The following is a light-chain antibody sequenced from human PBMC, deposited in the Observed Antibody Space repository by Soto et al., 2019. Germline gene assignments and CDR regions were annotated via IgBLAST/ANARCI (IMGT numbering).Light chain of an antibody. V-gene: IGKV1-5*01. CDR1: QSISSW. CDR3: QQYNSYPLT. J-gene: IGKJ4*01. CDR2: DVS. Sequence: DIQMTQSPSTLSASVGDRVTITCRASQSISSWLAWYQQKPGKAPNLLIYDVSNLESGVPSRFSGSGSGTEFTLTISSLQADDFATYYCQQYNSYPLTFGGGTKVEIK.